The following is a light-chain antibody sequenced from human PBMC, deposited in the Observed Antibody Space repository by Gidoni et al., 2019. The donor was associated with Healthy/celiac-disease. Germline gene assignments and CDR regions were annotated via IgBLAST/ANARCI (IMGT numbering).Light chain of an antibody. Sequence: DIQMPQSPSSLSASVGDRVTITCRASQSISSYLNWYQQKPGKAPKLLIYAASSLQSGVPSRFSGSGSGTDVTLTISSLQPEDYATNYCQQSYSTPPITFGQGTRLEIK. CDR2: AAS. CDR3: QQSYSTPPIT. V-gene: IGKV1-39*01. J-gene: IGKJ5*01. CDR1: QSISSY.